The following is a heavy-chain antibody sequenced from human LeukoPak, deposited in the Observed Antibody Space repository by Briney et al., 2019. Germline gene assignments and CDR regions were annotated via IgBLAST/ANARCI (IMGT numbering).Heavy chain of an antibody. CDR3: AGGSSSWDY. CDR1: GFTFSSYA. Sequence: PGGSLRLSRAASGFTFSSYAMNWVRQAPGKGLEWVSVIYSGGSTYYADSVKGRFTISRDNSKNTLYLQMNSLRAEDTAVYYCAGGSSSWDYWGQGTLVTVSS. V-gene: IGHV3-66*01. J-gene: IGHJ4*02. D-gene: IGHD6-13*01. CDR2: IYSGGST.